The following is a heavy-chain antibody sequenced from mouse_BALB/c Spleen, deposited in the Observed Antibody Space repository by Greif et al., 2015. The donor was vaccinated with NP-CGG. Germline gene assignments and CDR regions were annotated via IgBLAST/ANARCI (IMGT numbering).Heavy chain of an antibody. D-gene: IGHD2-1*01. CDR1: GYAFSSYW. J-gene: IGHJ2*01. Sequence: VMLGESGAELGRPGSSVKISCKASGYAFSSYWLNWVEQRPGQGLEWIGQIYPGDGDTNYNGKFKGKATLTADKSSSTAYMQLSSLTSEDSAVYFCARVGNYYFDYWGQGTTLTVSS. V-gene: IGHV1-80*01. CDR2: IYPGDGDT. CDR3: ARVGNYYFDY.